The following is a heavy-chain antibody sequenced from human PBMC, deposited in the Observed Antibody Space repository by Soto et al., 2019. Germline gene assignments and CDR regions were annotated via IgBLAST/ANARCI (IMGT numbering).Heavy chain of an antibody. Sequence: PGGSLRLSCTASGFTFGDYAMSWFRQTPGKGLEWVGIIRSKAYGGKTEYAASVKGRFTISRDDSKSIAYLQMNSLKTEDTAVYYCTRSVWYYGSGSSPPSMWFDPWGQGTLVTVSS. V-gene: IGHV3-49*03. CDR2: IRSKAYGGKT. CDR1: GFTFGDYA. CDR3: TRSVWYYGSGSSPPSMWFDP. J-gene: IGHJ5*02. D-gene: IGHD3-10*01.